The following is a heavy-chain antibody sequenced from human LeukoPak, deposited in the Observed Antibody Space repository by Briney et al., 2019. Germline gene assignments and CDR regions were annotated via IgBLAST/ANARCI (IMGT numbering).Heavy chain of an antibody. CDR2: ISSDGIST. CDR1: GFTFSRFS. Sequence: GGSLGLSCAASGFTFSRFSMHWVRDAPGRGLVWVSRISSDGISTNYADSVKGRFTISRDNSKNTLYLQMNSLRAEDTAVYYCVQSGGMDVWGQGTTVTVSS. V-gene: IGHV3-74*01. J-gene: IGHJ6*02. CDR3: VQSGGMDV.